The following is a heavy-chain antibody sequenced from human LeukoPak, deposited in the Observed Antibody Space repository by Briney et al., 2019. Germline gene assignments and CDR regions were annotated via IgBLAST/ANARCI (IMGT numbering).Heavy chain of an antibody. CDR1: GYTFTSYG. Sequence: GASVKVSCKASGYTFTSYGISWVRQAPGQGLEWMGWISAYNGNTNYAQKLQSRVTMTTDTSTSTAYMELRSLRSDDTAVYYCAREGAFGSSPPSYDYWGQGTLVTVSS. CDR2: ISAYNGNT. D-gene: IGHD6-6*01. CDR3: AREGAFGSSPPSYDY. J-gene: IGHJ4*02. V-gene: IGHV1-18*01.